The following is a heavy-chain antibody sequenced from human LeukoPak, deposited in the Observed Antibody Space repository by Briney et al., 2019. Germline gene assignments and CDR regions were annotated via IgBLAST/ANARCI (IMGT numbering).Heavy chain of an antibody. V-gene: IGHV3-73*01. CDR2: IRSKANSYAT. CDR1: GFTFSGSA. J-gene: IGHJ4*02. CDR3: TPHPLRALDY. Sequence: GGSLRLSCAASGFTFSGSAMHWVRQASGKGLERVGRIRSKANSYATAYAASVKGRFTISRDDSKNTAYLQMNGLKTEDTAVYYCTPHPLRALDYWGQGTLVTVSS.